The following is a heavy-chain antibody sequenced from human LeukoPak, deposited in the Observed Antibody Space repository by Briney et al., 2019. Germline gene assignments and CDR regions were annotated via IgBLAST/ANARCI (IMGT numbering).Heavy chain of an antibody. V-gene: IGHV6-1*01. CDR1: GDSVSSNTAA. Sequence: SQTLSLTCAITGDSVSSNTAAWNWIRQSPSRGLEWLGRTYYRSKWYNEYTLSVKSRISINPDTSKNQFSLHLYSVTPEDTAVYYCALDAGDSLDAFDIWGPGTMVTVSS. CDR2: TYYRSKWYN. J-gene: IGHJ3*02. D-gene: IGHD7-27*01. CDR3: ALDAGDSLDAFDI.